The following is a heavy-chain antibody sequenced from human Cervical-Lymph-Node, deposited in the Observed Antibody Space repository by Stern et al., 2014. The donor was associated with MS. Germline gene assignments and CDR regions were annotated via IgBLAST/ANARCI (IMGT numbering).Heavy chain of an antibody. V-gene: IGHV3-33*01. CDR3: VRYVSDSTWYKDH. Sequence: VQLVQSGGGVVQPGRSLRLSWEASGFTFSSHGMHWVRKAPGKGLEGGTLVGHDVSNQCYADSVKGRVTVSRDYSKNTLYLQMNIRRAEYTAVYYCVRYVSDSTWYKDHWGQGTLVTVSS. J-gene: IGHJ4*02. D-gene: IGHD6-13*01. CDR2: VGHDVSNQ. CDR1: GFTFSSHG.